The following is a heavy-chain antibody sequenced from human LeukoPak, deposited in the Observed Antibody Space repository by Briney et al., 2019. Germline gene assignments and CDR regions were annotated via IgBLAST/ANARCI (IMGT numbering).Heavy chain of an antibody. Sequence: GGSLRLSCAASGFIFSSYAMSWVRQSPGKGLEWVSAISGSGGTTYYADYVKGRFTISRDNSKNTLYLQMNSLRAEGTAVYFCTKMGDFDSSGYYRSSNWFDPWGQGTLVTVSS. CDR3: TKMGDFDSSGYYRSSNWFDP. CDR2: ISGSGGTT. CDR1: GFIFSSYA. J-gene: IGHJ5*02. V-gene: IGHV3-23*01. D-gene: IGHD3-22*01.